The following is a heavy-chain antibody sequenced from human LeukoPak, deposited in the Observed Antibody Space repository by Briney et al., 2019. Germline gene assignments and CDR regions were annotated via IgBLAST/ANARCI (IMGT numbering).Heavy chain of an antibody. D-gene: IGHD6-19*01. V-gene: IGHV3-21*01. CDR3: ARGVTEQLHAGMDL. CDR2: ISSSSYI. J-gene: IGHJ6*02. Sequence: GGSLRLSCAASGFTFSSYSMDWVRQAPGKGLEWVSSISSSSYIYYADSVKGRFTISRENAKNSLYLQMNSLRAEDTAVYYCARGVTEQLHAGMDLWGQGPTVRVSS. CDR1: GFTFSSYS.